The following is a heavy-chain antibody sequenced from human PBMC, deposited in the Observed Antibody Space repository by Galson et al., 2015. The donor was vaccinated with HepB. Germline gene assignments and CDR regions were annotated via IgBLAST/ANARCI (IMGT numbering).Heavy chain of an antibody. CDR3: ARVGLDIVVWGGLDY. CDR2: INAGNGNT. J-gene: IGHJ4*02. Sequence: SVKVSCKASGYTFTSYAMHWVRQAPGQRLEWMGWINAGNGNTKYSQKFQGRVTITRDTSASTAYMELSSLRSEDTAVYYCARVGLDIVVWGGLDYWGQGTLVTVSS. D-gene: IGHD2-15*01. V-gene: IGHV1-3*01. CDR1: GYTFTSYA.